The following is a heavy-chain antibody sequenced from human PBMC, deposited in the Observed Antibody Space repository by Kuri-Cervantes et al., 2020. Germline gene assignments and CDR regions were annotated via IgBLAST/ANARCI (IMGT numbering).Heavy chain of an antibody. CDR2: SIPIFGTT. CDR3: ARGSPNWGFGYFDY. CDR1: GGTSSSYA. V-gene: IGHV1-69*13. J-gene: IGHJ4*02. D-gene: IGHD7-27*01. Sequence: SVKVSCKASGGTSSSYAISWVRQAPGQGLEWMGGSIPIFGTTNYAQKFQGRVTTTADESTSTVYMELSSLRSEDTAVYYCARGSPNWGFGYFDYWGQGTLVTVSS.